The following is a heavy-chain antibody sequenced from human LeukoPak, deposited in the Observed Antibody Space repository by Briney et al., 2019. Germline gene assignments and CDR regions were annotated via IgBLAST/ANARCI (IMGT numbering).Heavy chain of an antibody. CDR2: INHNGNVN. V-gene: IGHV3-7*03. D-gene: IGHD3-16*01. CDR3: ARGGGLDV. Sequence: PGGSLRLSCAASGFTFSSYAMRWVRQAPGKGLEWVASINHNGNVNYYVDSVKGRFTISRDNAKNSLYLQMSNLRAEDTAVYFCARGGGLDVWGQGATVTVSS. CDR1: GFTFSSYA. J-gene: IGHJ6*02.